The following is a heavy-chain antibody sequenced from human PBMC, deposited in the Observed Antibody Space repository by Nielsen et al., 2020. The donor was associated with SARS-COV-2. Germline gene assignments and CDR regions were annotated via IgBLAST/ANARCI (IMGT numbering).Heavy chain of an antibody. Sequence: GESLKISCAASGFPLFNYDMHWVRQVIGEGLEWVATVATAGDTFYPGSVRGRFIVSREKAKNSFYLQMNGLTDEDTAVYYCARAEGSGIDYWGQGVLVTDSS. V-gene: IGHV3-13*01. CDR1: GFPLFNYD. CDR2: VATAGDT. J-gene: IGHJ4*02. D-gene: IGHD3-10*01. CDR3: ARAEGSGIDY.